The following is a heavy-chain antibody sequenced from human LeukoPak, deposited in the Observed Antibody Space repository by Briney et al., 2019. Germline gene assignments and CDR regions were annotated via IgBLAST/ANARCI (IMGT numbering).Heavy chain of an antibody. CDR2: ISSSDGTI. Sequence: GGSLRLSCAASGFRFSSYSMNWVRQAPGKGLEWVSYISSSDGTIYYADSVKGRFTISRDNAKNSLYLQMNSLRAEDTAVYYCARDAHRTGTSFDYWGQGTLVTVSS. CDR3: ARDAHRTGTSFDY. D-gene: IGHD3/OR15-3a*01. J-gene: IGHJ4*02. CDR1: GFRFSSYS. V-gene: IGHV3-48*01.